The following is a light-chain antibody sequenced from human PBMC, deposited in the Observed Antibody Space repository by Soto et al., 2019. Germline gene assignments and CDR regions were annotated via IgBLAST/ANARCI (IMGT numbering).Light chain of an antibody. V-gene: IGKV1-5*01. CDR1: QSISTW. CDR2: GAS. J-gene: IGKJ4*01. Sequence: DIQMTQSPSTLSASVGDRATLTCRASQSISTWLAWYQQKPGKAPKLLIYGASSVQSGIPSRFSGSGSGTDFTLTISSLQSDDLAAYYWPQYNSHPYNFGGGTNVEIK. CDR3: PQYNSHPYN.